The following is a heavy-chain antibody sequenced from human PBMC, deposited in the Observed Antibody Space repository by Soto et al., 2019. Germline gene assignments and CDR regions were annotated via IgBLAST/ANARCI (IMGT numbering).Heavy chain of an antibody. J-gene: IGHJ5*02. CDR1: RDTFTSYY. Sequence: ASVKVSCKAPRDTFTSYYINWVRQAPGQGLEWMGVLNPHGGRTAYAQKFKGRVTLTRDTSASTVYMEVSSLTSEDTAMYYCARSSGGNFGIIIEGTNWFAPWGQGTLVTVSS. CDR3: ARSSGGNFGIIIEGTNWFAP. V-gene: IGHV1-46*01. D-gene: IGHD1-26*01. CDR2: LNPHGGRT.